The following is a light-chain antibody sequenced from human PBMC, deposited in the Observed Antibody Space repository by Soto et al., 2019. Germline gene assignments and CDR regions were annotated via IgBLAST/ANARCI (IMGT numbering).Light chain of an antibody. J-gene: IGKJ5*01. CDR1: QSVSSK. Sequence: EIVMTQSPATLSVSPGERATLSCRASQSVSSKLAWYQQKPGQAPRLVMFRTSTRATGVPARFSGSGSGTEFNMTISSLQSEDFAVYYCQQYGSSPPITFGQGTRLEIK. CDR2: RTS. CDR3: QQYGSSPPIT. V-gene: IGKV3-15*01.